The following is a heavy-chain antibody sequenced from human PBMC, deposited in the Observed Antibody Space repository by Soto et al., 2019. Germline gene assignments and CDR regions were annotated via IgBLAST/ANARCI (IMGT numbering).Heavy chain of an antibody. V-gene: IGHV5-51*01. J-gene: IGHJ4*02. CDR2: IYPGDSET. Sequence: GESLKISCKGSGYNFPNHWIGWVRQMPGKGLEWMAIIYPGDSETRYSPSFQGQVTISVDKSISTAYLQWSSLRASDSAMYYCARPAYSYAYLSYTDYWGLGTLVIVSS. D-gene: IGHD3-16*01. CDR1: GYNFPNHW. CDR3: ARPAYSYAYLSYTDY.